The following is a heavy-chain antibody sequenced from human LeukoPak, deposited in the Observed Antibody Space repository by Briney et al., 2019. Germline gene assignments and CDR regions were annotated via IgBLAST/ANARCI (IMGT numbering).Heavy chain of an antibody. J-gene: IGHJ4*02. CDR1: GGSISSSSYY. V-gene: IGHV4-39*01. CDR2: IYYSGST. Sequence: SETLPLACTVSGGSISSSSYYWGWIRQPPGKRLEWIGSIYYSGSTYYNPSLKSRVTISVDTSKNQFSLKLSSVTAADTAVYYCARYFYGSGSYYNHWGQGTLVTVSS. D-gene: IGHD3-10*01. CDR3: ARYFYGSGSYYNH.